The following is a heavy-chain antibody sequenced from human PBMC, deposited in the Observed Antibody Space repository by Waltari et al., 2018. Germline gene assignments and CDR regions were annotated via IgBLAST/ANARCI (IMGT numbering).Heavy chain of an antibody. Sequence: EVQLLESGGGLVQPGESLRLSCVASGVNFGSYSMSWVRQAPGKGLEWVSTIDGPTTNTHYADSVEGRFTISRDNSKNTLYLHMNSLRADDTAIYYCATWMVSHFDYWGQGTLVTASP. D-gene: IGHD2-8*01. CDR2: IDGPTTNT. CDR3: ATWMVSHFDY. CDR1: GVNFGSYS. J-gene: IGHJ4*02. V-gene: IGHV3-23*01.